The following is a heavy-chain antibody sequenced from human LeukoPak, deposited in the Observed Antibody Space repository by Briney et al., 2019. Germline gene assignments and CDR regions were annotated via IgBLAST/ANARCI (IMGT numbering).Heavy chain of an antibody. CDR1: GFTFSTYV. J-gene: IGHJ3*02. Sequence: GGSLRLSCAASGFTFSTYVMHWVRQAPGKGLEYVSAASSNGGRTYYTNSVKARFTISRDNSKNTLYLQMGSLRAEDMAVYFCAASGRTFNAFNMWGQGTMVTVS. CDR3: AASGRTFNAFNM. V-gene: IGHV3-64*01. D-gene: IGHD3-10*01. CDR2: ASSNGGRT.